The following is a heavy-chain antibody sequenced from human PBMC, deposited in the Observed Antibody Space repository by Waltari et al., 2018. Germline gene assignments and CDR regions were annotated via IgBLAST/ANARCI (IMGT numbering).Heavy chain of an antibody. D-gene: IGHD2-15*01. CDR1: GFTFSSYV. V-gene: IGHV3-33*06. J-gene: IGHJ4*02. CDR3: AKGCSGVTCNSGEWGMDV. CDR2: IWYDGSNK. Sequence: QVQLVESGGGVVQPGRSLRLSCAASGFTFSSYVMHWVRQAPGKGLEWVAVIWYDGSNKYYADSVKGRFTISRDNSKNTLYLQMNSLRADDTAVYYCAKGCSGVTCNSGEWGMDVWGQGTLVTVSS.